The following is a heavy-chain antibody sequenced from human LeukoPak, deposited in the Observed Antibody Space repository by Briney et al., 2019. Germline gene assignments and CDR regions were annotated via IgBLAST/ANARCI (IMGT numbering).Heavy chain of an antibody. V-gene: IGHV4-59*07. CDR1: GGSISSYY. D-gene: IGHD3-10*01. CDR2: IYYSGST. CDR3: AGTYYYGSGNWFDP. Sequence: PSDTLSLTCTVSGGSISSYYWSWIRQPPGKGLEWIGYIYYSGSTNYNPSLKSRVTISVDTSKNQFSLKLSSVTAADTAVYYCAGTYYYGSGNWFDPWGQGTLVTVSS. J-gene: IGHJ5*02.